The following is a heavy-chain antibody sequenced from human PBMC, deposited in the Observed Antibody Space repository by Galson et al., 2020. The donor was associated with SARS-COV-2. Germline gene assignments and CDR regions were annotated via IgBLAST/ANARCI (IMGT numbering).Heavy chain of an antibody. CDR1: GFTFSSYA. J-gene: IGHJ5*02. D-gene: IGHD6-13*01. CDR2: ISYDGSNK. CDR3: ARDSSSWHLFDP. V-gene: IGHV3-30-3*01. Sequence: TGGSLRLSCAASGFTFSSYAMHWVRQAPGKGLEWVAVISYDGSNKYYADSVKGRFTISRDNSKNTLYLQMNSLRAEDTAVYYCARDSSSWHLFDPWGQGTLVTVSS.